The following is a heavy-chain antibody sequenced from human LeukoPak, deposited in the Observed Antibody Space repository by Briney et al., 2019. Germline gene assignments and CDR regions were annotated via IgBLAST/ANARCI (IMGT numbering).Heavy chain of an antibody. Sequence: GGSLRLSCAASGFTFSSYSMNWVRQAPGKGLEWVSYISSSSSSIYYADSVKGRFTISRDNAKNSLYLQMNSLRAEDTAVYYCARDRHSYGQYYFDYWGQGTLVTVSS. J-gene: IGHJ4*02. CDR3: ARDRHSYGQYYFDY. D-gene: IGHD5-18*01. V-gene: IGHV3-48*04. CDR2: ISSSSSSI. CDR1: GFTFSSYS.